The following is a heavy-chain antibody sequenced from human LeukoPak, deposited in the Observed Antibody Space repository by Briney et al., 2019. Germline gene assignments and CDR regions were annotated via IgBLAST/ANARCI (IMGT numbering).Heavy chain of an antibody. J-gene: IGHJ4*02. CDR1: GYTFTNYT. CDR3: ARGPPNWGYDY. D-gene: IGHD7-27*01. Sequence: GASVKVSCKASGYTFTNYTINWVRLVPGQRPEWMGWMSPNSGDTGYAQKFQDRVTMTRNTSISTAYMELSSLRSDDTAVYYCARGPPNWGYDYWGPGTLVTVSS. CDR2: MSPNSGDT. V-gene: IGHV1-8*02.